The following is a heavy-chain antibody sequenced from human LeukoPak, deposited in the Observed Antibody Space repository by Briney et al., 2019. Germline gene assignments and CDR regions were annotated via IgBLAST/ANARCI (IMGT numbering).Heavy chain of an antibody. CDR1: GGSISSGSYY. V-gene: IGHV4-61*02. D-gene: IGHD2-2*01. Sequence: PSETLSLTCTVSGGSISSGSYYWSWIRQPAGKGLEWIGRIYTSGSTNYNPSLKSRVTISVDTSKNQFSLKLSSVTAADTAVYYCARDSRSAYCTTTSCYYYYMDVWGKGTTVTVSS. CDR2: IYTSGST. J-gene: IGHJ6*03. CDR3: ARDSRSAYCTTTSCYYYYMDV.